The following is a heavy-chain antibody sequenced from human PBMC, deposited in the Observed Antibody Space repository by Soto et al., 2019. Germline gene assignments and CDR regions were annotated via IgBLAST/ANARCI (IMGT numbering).Heavy chain of an antibody. Sequence: SLRLSCAASGFTFDDYAMHWVRQAPGKGLEWVSGISWNSGSIGYADSVKGRFTISRDNAKNSPYLQMNSLRDEDTAVYYCARDRGELPKDPFDYWGQGTLVTVSS. CDR2: ISWNSGSI. V-gene: IGHV3-9*01. D-gene: IGHD1-26*01. CDR3: ARDRGELPKDPFDY. J-gene: IGHJ4*02. CDR1: GFTFDDYA.